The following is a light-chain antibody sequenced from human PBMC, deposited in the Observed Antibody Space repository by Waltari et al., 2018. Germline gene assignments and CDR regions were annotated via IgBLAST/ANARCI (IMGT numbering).Light chain of an antibody. CDR3: AAWDDSLNGFYV. V-gene: IGLV1-44*01. J-gene: IGLJ1*01. CDR2: NNS. CDR1: NSNIGSNT. Sequence: QSVLTQPPSASGTPGQRVTIPFPGSNSNIGSNTVNWYQQLPGTAPKLLIYNNSQRPSGVPDRFSGSNSGTSASLAISGLQSEDEGAYYCAAWDDSLNGFYVFGTGTKVTVL.